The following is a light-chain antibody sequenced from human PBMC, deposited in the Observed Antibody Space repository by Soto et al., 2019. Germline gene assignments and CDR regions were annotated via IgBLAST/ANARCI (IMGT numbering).Light chain of an antibody. CDR1: QSVSNNY. J-gene: IGKJ1*01. V-gene: IGKV3-20*01. CDR2: GAS. CDR3: QQYGSSGT. Sequence: EIVLTQSPVTLSLSPGEIATLSCSASQSVSNNYLAWYQQKPGQAPRLLIYGASNRATGIPDRFSGSGSGTDFTLTISRLEPEDFAVYYCQQYGSSGTFGQGTRWIS.